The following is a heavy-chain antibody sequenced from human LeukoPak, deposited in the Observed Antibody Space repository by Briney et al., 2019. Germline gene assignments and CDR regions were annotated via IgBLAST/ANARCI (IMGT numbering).Heavy chain of an antibody. CDR2: ISYTGST. J-gene: IGHJ3*01. CDR3: ARDPTTVTKGFDV. D-gene: IGHD4-17*01. Sequence: SETLSLTCSVSDDPFSSHYWTWIRQPPGKGLEWIGYISYTGSTNYNPSLKSRVTISVDTSKNQFSLKLSSVTAADTAVYYCARDPTTVTKGFDVWGLGTLVTVSS. CDR1: DDPFSSHY. V-gene: IGHV4-59*11.